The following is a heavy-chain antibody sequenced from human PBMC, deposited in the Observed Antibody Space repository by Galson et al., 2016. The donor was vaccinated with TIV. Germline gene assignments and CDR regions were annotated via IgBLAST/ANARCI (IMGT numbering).Heavy chain of an antibody. Sequence: SLRLSCAASGLTFSSHAMSWVRQAPGKGLEWVSAISVSGGSTYHADAVKGRFTISRDNSKNTLYLQMNSLRAEDTAVYYCAKDTSSAYSGYGYFDYWGQGTLVTVSS. J-gene: IGHJ4*02. D-gene: IGHD5-12*01. CDR2: ISVSGGST. V-gene: IGHV3-23*01. CDR1: GLTFSSHA. CDR3: AKDTSSAYSGYGYFDY.